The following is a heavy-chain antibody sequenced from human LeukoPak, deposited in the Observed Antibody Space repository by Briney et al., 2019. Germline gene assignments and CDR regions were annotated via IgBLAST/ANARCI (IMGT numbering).Heavy chain of an antibody. CDR2: IWYDGSNK. J-gene: IGHJ4*02. CDR1: GFTFSSYG. V-gene: IGHV3-33*01. D-gene: IGHD2-15*01. CDR3: ARDRSGGSYYVFDY. Sequence: PGGSLRLSCAASGFTFSSYGMHWVRQAPGKGLEWVTVIWYDGSNKYYADSVKGRFTISRDNSKNTLYLQMNSLRAEDTAVYYCARDRSGGSYYVFDYWGQGTLVTVSP.